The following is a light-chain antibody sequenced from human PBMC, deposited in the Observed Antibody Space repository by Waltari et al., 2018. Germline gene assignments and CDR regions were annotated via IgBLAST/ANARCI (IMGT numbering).Light chain of an antibody. CDR2: NNN. CDR1: APNFGAGFD. V-gene: IGLV1-40*01. Sequence: QSVLTQPPSLSGAPGQGVPIPCTGTAPNFGAGFDVHWYQQLPGGVPKLLIANNNKRPSGVPERFSASKSGTSASLAITGLQAEDEGDYFCQSYDSYWGVVFGGGTKLTVL. J-gene: IGLJ3*02. CDR3: QSYDSYWGVV.